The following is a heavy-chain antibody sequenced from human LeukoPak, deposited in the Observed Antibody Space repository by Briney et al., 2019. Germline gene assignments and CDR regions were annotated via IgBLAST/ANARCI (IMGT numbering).Heavy chain of an antibody. J-gene: IGHJ3*02. CDR1: GGTFSSYA. CDR3: ANCDSSGWYLAFDI. D-gene: IGHD6-19*01. Sequence: GASVKVSCKASGGTFSSYAISWVRQAPGQGLEWMGGIIPIFGTANYAQKFQGRVTITADKSTSTAYMELSSLRSEDTAVYYCANCDSSGWYLAFDIWGQGTMVTVSS. CDR2: IIPIFGTA. V-gene: IGHV1-69*06.